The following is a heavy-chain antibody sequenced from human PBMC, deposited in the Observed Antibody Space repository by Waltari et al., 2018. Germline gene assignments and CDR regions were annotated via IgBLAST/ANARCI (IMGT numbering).Heavy chain of an antibody. CDR2: IYYSGST. D-gene: IGHD3-22*01. V-gene: IGHV4-39*01. CDR3: ARQWGYYDSSGFDY. J-gene: IGHJ4*02. CDR1: GGSISSSSYY. Sequence: QLQLQESGPGLVKPSETLSLTCTVSGGSISSSSYYWGWIRKPQGKGLEWIGSIYYSGSTYYHPSLKSRVTISVDTSKNQFSLKLSSVTAADTAVYYCARQWGYYDSSGFDYWGQGTLVTVSS.